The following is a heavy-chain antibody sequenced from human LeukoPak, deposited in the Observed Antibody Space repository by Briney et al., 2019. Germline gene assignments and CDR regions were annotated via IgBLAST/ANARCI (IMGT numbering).Heavy chain of an antibody. J-gene: IGHJ6*03. Sequence: SETLSLTCTVSGGSISSGGYYWSWIRQPPGKGLEWIGYIYHSGSTYYNPSLKSRVTISVDRSKNQFSLKLSSVTAADTAVYYCARPGVQQLVRAYYYYMDVWGKGTTVTVSS. CDR1: GGSISSGGYY. CDR2: IYHSGST. V-gene: IGHV4-30-2*01. D-gene: IGHD6-13*01. CDR3: ARPGVQQLVRAYYYYMDV.